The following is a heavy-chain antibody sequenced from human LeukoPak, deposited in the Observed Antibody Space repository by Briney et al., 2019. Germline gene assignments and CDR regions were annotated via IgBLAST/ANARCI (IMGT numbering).Heavy chain of an antibody. D-gene: IGHD4-23*01. CDR1: GLTFSTYW. J-gene: IGHJ5*02. Sequence: PGGSLRLSCVASGLTFSTYWMHWVRQAPGKGLVWVSRIRSDGIITGYADSVKGRFTISRDNAKNTLYLQMNSLRAEDTAVYYCARDRDYGGNWFDPWGQGTLVTVSS. CDR2: IRSDGIIT. V-gene: IGHV3-74*01. CDR3: ARDRDYGGNWFDP.